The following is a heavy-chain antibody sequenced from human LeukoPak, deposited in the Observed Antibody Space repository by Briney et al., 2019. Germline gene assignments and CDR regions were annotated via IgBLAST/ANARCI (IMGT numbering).Heavy chain of an antibody. D-gene: IGHD3-22*01. CDR3: ATGNTYYYDSSGYSFDY. Sequence: GASVKVSCKASGYTFTSYGISWVRQAPGQGLEWMGWISAYNGNTNYAQKLQGRVTMTTDTSTSTAYMELRSLRSDDTAVYYCATGNTYYYDSSGYSFDYWGQGTLVTVSS. CDR2: ISAYNGNT. V-gene: IGHV1-18*01. CDR1: GYTFTSYG. J-gene: IGHJ4*02.